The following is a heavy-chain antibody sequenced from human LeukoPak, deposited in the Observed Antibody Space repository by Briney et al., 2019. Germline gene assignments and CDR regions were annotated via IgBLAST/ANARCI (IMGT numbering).Heavy chain of an antibody. Sequence: GGSLRLSCAASGFTFSSYVMHWVRQAPGKGLEWVAVISYDGSQTYYADSVKGRFTVSRENSKRKLYLQTSRLRTEDTAVYYCAKSPWVVGPNYYFDHWGLGTLVTVSS. CDR3: AKSPWVVGPNYYFDH. D-gene: IGHD1-26*01. J-gene: IGHJ4*02. V-gene: IGHV3-30*04. CDR1: GFTFSSYV. CDR2: ISYDGSQT.